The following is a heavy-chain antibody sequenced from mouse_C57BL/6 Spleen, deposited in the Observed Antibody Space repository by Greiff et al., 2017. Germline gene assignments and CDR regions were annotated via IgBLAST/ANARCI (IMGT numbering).Heavy chain of an antibody. Sequence: QVQLQQSGAELVMPGASVKLSCKASGYTFTSYWMHWVKQRPGQGLEWIGEIDPSDSYTNYNQKFKGKSTLTVDKSSSTAYMQLSSLTSEDSAVYYCARSGDYYGSSSYLYFDVWGTGTTVTVSS. CDR2: IDPSDSYT. D-gene: IGHD1-1*01. J-gene: IGHJ1*03. CDR1: GYTFTSYW. V-gene: IGHV1-69*01. CDR3: ARSGDYYGSSSYLYFDV.